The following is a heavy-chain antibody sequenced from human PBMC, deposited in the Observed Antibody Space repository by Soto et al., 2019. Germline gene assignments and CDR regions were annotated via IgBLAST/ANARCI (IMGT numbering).Heavy chain of an antibody. CDR1: GGSISSHY. D-gene: IGHD1-26*01. V-gene: IGHV4-59*11. CDR2: IYYRGST. Sequence: KPSETLSLTCTVSGGSISSHYWSWVRQAPGKGLEWIGHIYYRGSTTYNPSLRSRSTISVDTSNNQFSLKLNSVTTADTAVYYCARDGREASGMDVWGQGTKVTVP. CDR3: ARDGREASGMDV. J-gene: IGHJ6*02.